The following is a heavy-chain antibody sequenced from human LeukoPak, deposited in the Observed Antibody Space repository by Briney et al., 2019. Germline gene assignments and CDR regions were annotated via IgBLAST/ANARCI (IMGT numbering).Heavy chain of an antibody. CDR3: ARSDYGDYIFDY. D-gene: IGHD4-17*01. J-gene: IGHJ4*02. CDR2: IFYSGST. V-gene: IGHV4-61*08. Sequence: PSETLSLTCTVSGGSVSGNGYYWSWIRQPPGKGLESIGYIFYSGSTNYNPSLKSRVTISVDTSKNQFSLKLSSVTAADTAVYYCARSDYGDYIFDYWGQGTLVTVSS. CDR1: GGSVSGNGYY.